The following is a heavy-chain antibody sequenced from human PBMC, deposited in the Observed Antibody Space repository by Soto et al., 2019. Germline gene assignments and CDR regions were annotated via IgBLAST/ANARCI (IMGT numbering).Heavy chain of an antibody. CDR3: TTDLSARCSGGRCNDAFDI. J-gene: IGHJ3*02. CDR2: IRKKGEGGTA. D-gene: IGHD2-15*01. CDR1: GFIFSHAW. Sequence: DVQVVESGGDLVKPGGSLRLSCAASGFIFSHAWMNWVRQAPGKGLAWVGRIRKKGEGGTADYSAPVKGRFSISRDDLKNTLDLQMNSRKTEDTAVYYCTTDLSARCSGGRCNDAFDIWGHGTMVTVSS. V-gene: IGHV3-15*07.